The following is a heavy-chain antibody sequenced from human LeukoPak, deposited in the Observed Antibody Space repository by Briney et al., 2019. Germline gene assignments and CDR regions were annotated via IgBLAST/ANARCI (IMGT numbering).Heavy chain of an antibody. J-gene: IGHJ6*02. CDR1: AGTFSSYA. D-gene: IGHD2-15*01. V-gene: IGHV1-69*13. Sequence: GASVKVSCKASAGTFSSYAISWVRQATGQGLEWMGGIIPIFGTANYAQTFQGRVTITADESTSTAYMELSSLRSEDTAVYYCARERPYCSGGSCYPTHYYYGMDVWGQGTTVTVSS. CDR2: IIPIFGTA. CDR3: ARERPYCSGGSCYPTHYYYGMDV.